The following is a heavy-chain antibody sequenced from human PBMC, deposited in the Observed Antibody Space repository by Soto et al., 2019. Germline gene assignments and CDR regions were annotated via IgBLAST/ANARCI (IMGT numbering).Heavy chain of an antibody. CDR3: ARDRPGYCGGDCYSS. CDR1: GGSISSGDYY. V-gene: IGHV4-30-4*01. J-gene: IGHJ5*02. CDR2: IYYSGST. D-gene: IGHD2-21*02. Sequence: SETLSLTCTVSGGSISSGDYYWSWIRQPPGKGLEWIGYIYYSGSTYYNPSLKSRVSISVDTSENQFSLKLSSVTAADTAVYYCARDRPGYCGGDCYSSWGQGTLVTVSS.